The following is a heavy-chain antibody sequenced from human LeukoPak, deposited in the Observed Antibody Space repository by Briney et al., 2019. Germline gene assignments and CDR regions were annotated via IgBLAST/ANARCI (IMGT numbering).Heavy chain of an antibody. CDR3: ASLLTTGNWFYYYGMDV. D-gene: IGHD3-16*01. CDR1: GGTFSSYA. J-gene: IGHJ6*02. V-gene: IGHV1-69*04. Sequence: ASVKVSCKASGGTFSSYAISWVRQAPGQGLEWMGRIIPIFGIANYAQKFQGRATITADKSTSTAYMELSSLRSEDTAVYYCASLLTTGNWFYYYGMDVWGQGTTVTVSS. CDR2: IIPIFGIA.